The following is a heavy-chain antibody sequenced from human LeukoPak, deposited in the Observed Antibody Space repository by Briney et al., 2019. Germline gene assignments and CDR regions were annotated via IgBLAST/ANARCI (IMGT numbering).Heavy chain of an antibody. CDR1: GGSFSGYY. V-gene: IGHV4-34*01. Sequence: SETLSLTCAVYGGSFSGYYWSWIRQPPGKGLEWIGEINHSGSTNYNPSLKSRVTISVDTSKNQFSLKLSSVTAADTAVYYCARVRTYDSSGYYYNYWGQGTLLTVSS. CDR2: INHSGST. J-gene: IGHJ4*02. CDR3: ARVRTYDSSGYYYNY. D-gene: IGHD3-22*01.